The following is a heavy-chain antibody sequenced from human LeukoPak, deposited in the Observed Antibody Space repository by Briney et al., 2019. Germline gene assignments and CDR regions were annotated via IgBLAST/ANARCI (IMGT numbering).Heavy chain of an antibody. V-gene: IGHV1-18*01. D-gene: IGHD4-23*01. J-gene: IGHJ4*02. Sequence: AASVKVSCKASGYTFTSYGISWVRQAPGQGLEWMGWISAYNGNTNYAQKLQGRVTMTTDTSTSTAYMELRSLRSDDTAVYYCARVLSGGNYFYFDYWGQGTLVTVSS. CDR3: ARVLSGGNYFYFDY. CDR2: ISAYNGNT. CDR1: GYTFTSYG.